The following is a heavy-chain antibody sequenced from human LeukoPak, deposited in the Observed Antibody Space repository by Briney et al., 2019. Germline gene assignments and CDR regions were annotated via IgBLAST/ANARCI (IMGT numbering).Heavy chain of an antibody. J-gene: IGHJ2*01. V-gene: IGHV4-59*01. CDR3: ARDGGCTNGVCYYRYFDL. Sequence: SETLSLTCTVSGGSISSYYWSWIRQRPGKGLEWIGYIYYSGSTNYNPSLKSRVTISVDTSKNQFSLKLSSVTAADTAVYYCARDGGCTNGVCYYRYFDLWGRGTLVTVSS. D-gene: IGHD2-8*01. CDR1: GGSISSYY. CDR2: IYYSGST.